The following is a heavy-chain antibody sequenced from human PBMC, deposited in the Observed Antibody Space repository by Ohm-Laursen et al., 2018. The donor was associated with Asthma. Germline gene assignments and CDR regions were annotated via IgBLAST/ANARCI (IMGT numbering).Heavy chain of an antibody. Sequence: GTLSLTCTLSGASFSTYYWGWIRQPPGKGLEWIGYIYSTGSTNYNPSLESRVTISIDTSTNQFSLKLSSVTAADTAVYYCARDGDYGGNSGGWFDPWGQETLVTVSS. CDR1: GASFSTYY. CDR2: IYSTGST. J-gene: IGHJ5*02. D-gene: IGHD4-23*01. CDR3: ARDGDYGGNSGGWFDP. V-gene: IGHV4-59*12.